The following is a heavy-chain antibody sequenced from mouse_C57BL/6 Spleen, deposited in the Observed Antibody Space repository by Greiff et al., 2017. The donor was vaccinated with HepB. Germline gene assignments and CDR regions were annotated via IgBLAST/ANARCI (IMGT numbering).Heavy chain of an antibody. D-gene: IGHD6-1*01. CDR2: ISSGGSYT. CDR3: SKRDRDQCAMDY. V-gene: IGHV5-6*01. CDR1: GFTFSSYG. J-gene: IGHJ4*01. Sequence: EVHVVESGGDLVKPGGSLKLSCAASGFTFSSYGMSWVRQTPDKRLEWVATISSGGSYTYYPDSVKGRFTISRDNAKNTLYLQMSSLKCEDTAMYDWSKRDRDQCAMDYWGQGTSVTVSS.